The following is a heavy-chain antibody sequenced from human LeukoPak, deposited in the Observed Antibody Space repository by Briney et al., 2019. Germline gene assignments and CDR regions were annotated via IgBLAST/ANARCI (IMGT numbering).Heavy chain of an antibody. CDR2: ISSSSSTI. D-gene: IGHD4-23*01. CDR3: ARLTLMTTVVMDAFDI. CDR1: GFTFSSYS. V-gene: IGHV3-48*01. Sequence: GGSLRLSCAASGFTFSSYSMNWVRQAPGKGLEWVSYISSSSSTIYYADSVKGRFTISRDNAKNSLYLQMNSLRAEDTAVYYCARLTLMTTVVMDAFDIWGQGTMVTVSS. J-gene: IGHJ3*02.